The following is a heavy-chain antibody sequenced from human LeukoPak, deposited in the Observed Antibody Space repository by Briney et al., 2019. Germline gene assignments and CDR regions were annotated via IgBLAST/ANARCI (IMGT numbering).Heavy chain of an antibody. CDR1: GGTFSSYA. CDR2: IIPIFGTA. Sequence: SVKVSCKASGGTFSSYAISWVRQAPGQGLEWIGGIIPIFGTANYAQKFQGRVTITADESTSTAYMELSSLRSEDTAVYYCARETDRYCSSTSCYRGINRFDPWGQGTLVTVSS. J-gene: IGHJ5*02. CDR3: ARETDRYCSSTSCYRGINRFDP. D-gene: IGHD2-2*01. V-gene: IGHV1-69*13.